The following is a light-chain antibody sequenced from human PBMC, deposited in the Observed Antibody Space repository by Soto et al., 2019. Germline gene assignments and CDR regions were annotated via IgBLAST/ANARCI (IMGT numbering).Light chain of an antibody. Sequence: QSVLTQPPSASGSPGQSVAISCTGTSSDVGGYNYVSSYQQHPGKAPKLMIYEVNKRPSGVPDRFSGSKSGNTASLTVSGLQAEDEADYYCSSYAGSSNVFGTWTKVTVL. CDR3: SSYAGSSNV. V-gene: IGLV2-8*01. J-gene: IGLJ1*01. CDR1: SSDVGGYNY. CDR2: EVN.